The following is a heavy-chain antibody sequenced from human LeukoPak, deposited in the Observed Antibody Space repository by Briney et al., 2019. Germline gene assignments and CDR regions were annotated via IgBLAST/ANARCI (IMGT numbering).Heavy chain of an antibody. Sequence: ASVKVSCKASGYTFTGYFMHWVRQAPGQGLEWMGWINPNSGGTNYAQKFQGRVTMTRDTSISTAYMEVSSLISDDTAVYYCARGGGAAAAYNWFDPWGQGTLVTVS. CDR3: ARGGGAAAAYNWFDP. CDR1: GYTFTGYF. D-gene: IGHD6-13*01. V-gene: IGHV1-2*02. CDR2: INPNSGGT. J-gene: IGHJ5*02.